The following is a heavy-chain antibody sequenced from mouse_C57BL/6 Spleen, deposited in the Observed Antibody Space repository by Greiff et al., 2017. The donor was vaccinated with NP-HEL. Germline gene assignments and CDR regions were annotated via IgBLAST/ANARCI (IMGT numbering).Heavy chain of an antibody. CDR1: GYTFTSYW. CDR3: ARCPYGNSWFAY. Sequence: VQLQQPGAELVMPGASVKLSCKASGYTFTSYWMHWVKQRPGQGLEWIGEIDPSDSYTNYNQKFKGKSTLTVDKSSSTAYMQLSSLTSEDSAVYYCARCPYGNSWFAYWGQGTLVTVSA. J-gene: IGHJ3*01. V-gene: IGHV1-69*01. CDR2: IDPSDSYT. D-gene: IGHD2-1*01.